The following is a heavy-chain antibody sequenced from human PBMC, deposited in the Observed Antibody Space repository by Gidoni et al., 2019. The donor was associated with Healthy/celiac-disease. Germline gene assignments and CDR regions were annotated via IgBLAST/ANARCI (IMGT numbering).Heavy chain of an antibody. D-gene: IGHD3-3*01. CDR3: ASRKASDFWSGYYIY. J-gene: IGHJ4*02. CDR2: ISHSGST. Sequence: QLQLQESGSGRVKPSQTLSLTCAVSGGSISSGGYSWSWIRQPPGKGLEWIGYISHSGSTYYNPSLKSRVTISVDRSKNQFSLKLSSVTAADTAVYYCASRKASDFWSGYYIYWGQGTLVTVSS. CDR1: GGSISSGGYS. V-gene: IGHV4-30-2*01.